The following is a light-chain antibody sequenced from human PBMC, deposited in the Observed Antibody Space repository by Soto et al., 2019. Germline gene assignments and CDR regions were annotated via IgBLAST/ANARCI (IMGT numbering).Light chain of an antibody. V-gene: IGKV3-15*01. J-gene: IGKJ1*01. CDR2: DAS. CDR3: QQYDKWPRT. CDR1: QSVSRS. Sequence: EIVLTQSPATLSLSPGDRAVLSCRASQSVSRSLTWYQHKPGQAPRLLIYDASTRATGVPARFSGSGSGTEFTLTISNLQSEDFAVYHCQQYDKWPRTFGQGTKVDIK.